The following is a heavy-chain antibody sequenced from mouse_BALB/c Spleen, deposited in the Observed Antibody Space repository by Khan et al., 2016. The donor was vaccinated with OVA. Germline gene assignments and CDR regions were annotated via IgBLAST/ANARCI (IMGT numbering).Heavy chain of an antibody. CDR3: ARIKKIVATYFAY. CDR1: GYTFTSYW. D-gene: IGHD1-1*01. V-gene: IGHV1S81*02. CDR2: TNPTNGRT. Sequence: QVQLQQSGAELVKAGASVKMSRKASGYTFTSYWMHWVKQRLGQGLEWFAETNPTNGRTYYNEKFKSKATLTVDKSSSTAYMLLSGPTFEDSAVYYCARIKKIVATYFAYWGQGTTLTVSS. J-gene: IGHJ2*01.